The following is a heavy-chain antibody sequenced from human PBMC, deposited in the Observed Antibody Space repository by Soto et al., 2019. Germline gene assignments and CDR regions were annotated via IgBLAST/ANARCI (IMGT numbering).Heavy chain of an antibody. J-gene: IGHJ5*02. V-gene: IGHV1-24*01. Sequence: QVRLVQSGAEVKKPGASVKISCKVSGCSLTELSMHWVRQAPGKGLEWMGGFDPAKGETLYAQKFQGRVTMTEDTSTDIAYMELSSLRSEDTAVYYCATVVSGAWGQGTLVTVSS. CDR3: ATVVSGA. D-gene: IGHD3-10*01. CDR1: GCSLTELS. CDR2: FDPAKGET.